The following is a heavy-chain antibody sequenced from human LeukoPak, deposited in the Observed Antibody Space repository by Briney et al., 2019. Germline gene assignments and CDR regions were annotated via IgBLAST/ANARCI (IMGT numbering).Heavy chain of an antibody. CDR2: ISANGGDT. J-gene: IGHJ6*02. CDR3: VKGTSTKYYYYGMDV. Sequence: SGGSLRLSCSASGFTFSNSPMYWVRQAPGKGLEYVSSISANGGDTYYADSVKGRFTISRDNSKNTLYLQMSSLRAEDTAVYYCVKGTSTKYYYYGMDVWGQGTTVTVSS. D-gene: IGHD2-2*01. V-gene: IGHV3-64D*06. CDR1: GFTFSNSP.